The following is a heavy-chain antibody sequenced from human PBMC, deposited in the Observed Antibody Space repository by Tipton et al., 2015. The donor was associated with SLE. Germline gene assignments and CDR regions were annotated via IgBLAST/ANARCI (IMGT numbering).Heavy chain of an antibody. CDR2: ISTSEST. V-gene: IGHV4-4*07. D-gene: IGHD1-26*01. J-gene: IGHJ6*02. CDR1: GGSLSNYY. Sequence: GLVKPSETLSLTCGVSGGSLSNYYWSWIRQPAGKGLEWIGRISTSESTNYNPSLKSRVTISIDTSKNQFSLKLTSVTAADTAVYYCAKSGHRVHFYYYGLDVWGQGTTVTVSS. CDR3: AKSGHRVHFYYYGLDV.